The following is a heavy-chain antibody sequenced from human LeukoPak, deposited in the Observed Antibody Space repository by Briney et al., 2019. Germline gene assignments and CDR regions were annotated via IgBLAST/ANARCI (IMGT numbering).Heavy chain of an antibody. CDR2: MYINGRA. J-gene: IGHJ4*02. CDR3: ARDLDDYRRVVLSY. Sequence: SETLSLTCTVSGGSISSYYWNWIRQPAGKGLEWIGCMYINGRANYNPSLKSRVTMSVDTAKNQFSLKLSSVTAADTAVYYCARDLDDYRRVVLSYWGQGTLVTVSS. D-gene: IGHD4/OR15-4a*01. V-gene: IGHV4-4*07. CDR1: GGSISSYY.